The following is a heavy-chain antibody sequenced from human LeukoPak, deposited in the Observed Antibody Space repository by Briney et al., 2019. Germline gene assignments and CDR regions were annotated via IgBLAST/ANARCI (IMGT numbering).Heavy chain of an antibody. J-gene: IGHJ4*02. V-gene: IGHV3-23*01. Sequence: GGSLRLSCAASGFTFSSYAMSWVRQAPGKGLEWVSAISGSADRTYYADSVKGRFTISRDNSKNKLYLQMNSLRPEDTAIYYCAKESPYGSGSRNYYFHYWGQGTLVTVSS. D-gene: IGHD3-10*01. CDR1: GFTFSSYA. CDR3: AKESPYGSGSRNYYFHY. CDR2: ISGSADRT.